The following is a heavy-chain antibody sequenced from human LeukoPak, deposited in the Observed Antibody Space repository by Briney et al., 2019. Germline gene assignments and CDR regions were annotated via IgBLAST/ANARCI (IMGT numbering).Heavy chain of an antibody. V-gene: IGHV3-74*01. CDR1: GFTFSSYW. J-gene: IGHJ4*02. D-gene: IGHD2-8*02. CDR3: ARSTGQFDY. Sequence: GGSLRLSCAASGFTFSSYWMHWVRQAPGKGLVWVSRINSDGSTTGYADSVKGRFAISRDNAKNTLYLQMDSLRAEDTAVYYCARSTGQFDYWGQGTLVTASS. CDR2: INSDGSTT.